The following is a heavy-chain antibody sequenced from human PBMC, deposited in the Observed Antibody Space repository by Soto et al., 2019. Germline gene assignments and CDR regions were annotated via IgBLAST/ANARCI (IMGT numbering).Heavy chain of an antibody. CDR3: AREYYGSGSYYKYYFDY. V-gene: IGHV1-2*02. J-gene: IGHJ4*02. Sequence: ASVKVSCKASGYTFTAYYMHWVRQAPGQGLEWMGWINPNSGGTNYAQKFQGRVTMTRDTSISTAYMELSRLRSDDTAVYYCAREYYGSGSYYKYYFDYWGQGTLVTVSS. CDR2: INPNSGGT. D-gene: IGHD3-10*01. CDR1: GYTFTAYY.